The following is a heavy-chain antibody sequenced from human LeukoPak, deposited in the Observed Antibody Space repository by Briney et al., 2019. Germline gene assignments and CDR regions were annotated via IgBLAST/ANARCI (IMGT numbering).Heavy chain of an antibody. CDR3: AKWMGQNIVVVPAACDY. CDR2: ISGSGGST. V-gene: IGHV3-23*01. D-gene: IGHD2-2*01. CDR1: GFTFSSYA. J-gene: IGHJ4*02. Sequence: GGSLRLSCAASGFTFSSYAMSWVRQAPGKGLEWVSAISGSGGSTYYADSVKGRFTISRDNSKNTLYLQMNSLRAEDTAVYYCAKWMGQNIVVVPAACDYWGQGTLVTVSS.